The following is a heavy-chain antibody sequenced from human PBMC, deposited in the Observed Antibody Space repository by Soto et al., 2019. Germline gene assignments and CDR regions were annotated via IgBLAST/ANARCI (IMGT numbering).Heavy chain of an antibody. CDR2: IYYSGST. D-gene: IGHD2-2*01. CDR3: AGYCSSTSCWGRWFDP. Sequence: KPSETLSLTCTVSGGSISSYYWSWIRQPPGKGLEWIGYIYYSGSTNYNPSLKSRVTISVDTSKNQFSLKLSSVTDADTAVYYCAGYCSSTSCWGRWFDPWGQGPLVTVSS. CDR1: GGSISSYY. J-gene: IGHJ5*02. V-gene: IGHV4-59*01.